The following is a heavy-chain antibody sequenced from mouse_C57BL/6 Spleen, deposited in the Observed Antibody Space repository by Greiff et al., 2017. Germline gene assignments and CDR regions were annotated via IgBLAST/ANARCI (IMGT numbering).Heavy chain of an antibody. D-gene: IGHD1-1*01. CDR1: GYTFPSYW. V-gene: IGHV1-55*01. CDR3: ARADYYGSRGKSYAMDY. J-gene: IGHJ4*01. CDR2: IYPGSGST. Sequence: QVQLQQPGAALVKPGASVKISCKASGYTFPSYWITWVKQRPGQGLEWIGDIYPGSGSTNYNEKFKSKATLTVDTSSSTAYMQLSSLTSEDSAVYYWARADYYGSRGKSYAMDYWGQGTSVTVSS.